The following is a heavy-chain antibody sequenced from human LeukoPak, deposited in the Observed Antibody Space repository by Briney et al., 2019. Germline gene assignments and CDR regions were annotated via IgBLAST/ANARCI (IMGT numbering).Heavy chain of an antibody. V-gene: IGHV4-39*01. Sequence: PGGSLRLSCAASGFAFSHYTMQWVRQPPGKGLEWIGGAYYSGTTYYSPSLKSRVTISVDTSRNHFSLNLNSVTAADTAVYYCARHSSSAWYYYFDYWGQGSFVTVSS. J-gene: IGHJ4*02. CDR3: ARHSSSAWYYYFDY. CDR1: GFAFSHYT. CDR2: AYYSGTT. D-gene: IGHD6-19*01.